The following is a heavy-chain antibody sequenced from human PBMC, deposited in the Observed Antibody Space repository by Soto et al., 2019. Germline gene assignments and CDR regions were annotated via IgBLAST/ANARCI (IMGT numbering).Heavy chain of an antibody. V-gene: IGHV3-11*01. J-gene: IGHJ6*02. CDR1: GLTFSDYY. CDR3: ARARRGAGVLYAMDV. Sequence: GGSLRLSCAASGLTFSDYYMSWIRQAPGKGLEWVSYISSSGSTIYYADSVKGRFTISRDNAKNSLYLQMNSLRAEDTAVYYCARARRGAGVLYAMDVWGQGTTVTVSS. CDR2: ISSSGSTI. D-gene: IGHD1-26*01.